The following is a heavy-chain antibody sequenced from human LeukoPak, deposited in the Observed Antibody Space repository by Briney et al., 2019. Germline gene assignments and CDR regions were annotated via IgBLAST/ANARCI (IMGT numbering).Heavy chain of an antibody. V-gene: IGHV1-69*13. Sequence: SVKVPCKASGGTFSSYAISWVRQAPGQGLEWLGGIIPIFGTANYAQKFQGRVTITADESTSTAYMELSSLGSEDTAVYYCASLGGAMVRGVITTNNFDYWGQGTLVTVSS. CDR2: IIPIFGTA. CDR1: GGTFSSYA. CDR3: ASLGGAMVRGVITTNNFDY. J-gene: IGHJ4*02. D-gene: IGHD3-10*01.